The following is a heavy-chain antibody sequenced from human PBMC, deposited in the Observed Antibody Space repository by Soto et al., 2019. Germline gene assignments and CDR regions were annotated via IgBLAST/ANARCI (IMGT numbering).Heavy chain of an antibody. D-gene: IGHD3-16*02. V-gene: IGHV1-18*01. CDR2: ISPYNGNT. Sequence: QVQLVQSGVEVQKPGASVKVSCKASGYTFSSYVINWLRQAPGQGLEWMGWISPYNGNTNYGQNLQGRVTMTTDTSTSIVDMELRSLRSDDTAVYYCVREGGVWGSFRYFDYWGQGTLVTVSP. J-gene: IGHJ4*02. CDR1: GYTFSSYV. CDR3: VREGGVWGSFRYFDY.